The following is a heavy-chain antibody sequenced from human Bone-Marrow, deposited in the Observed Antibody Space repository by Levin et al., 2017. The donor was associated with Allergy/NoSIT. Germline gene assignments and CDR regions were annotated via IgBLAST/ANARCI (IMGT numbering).Heavy chain of an antibody. CDR3: ARDPSSGCSSTSCSPGGYYGMDV. V-gene: IGHV4-59*01. D-gene: IGHD2-2*01. Sequence: GSLRLSCTVSGGSISSYYWSWIRQPPGKGLEWIGYIYYSGSTNYNPSLKSRVTISVDTSKNQFSLKLSSVTAADTAVYYCARDPSSGCSSTSCSPGGYYGMDVWGQGTTVTVSS. CDR1: GGSISSYY. J-gene: IGHJ6*02. CDR2: IYYSGST.